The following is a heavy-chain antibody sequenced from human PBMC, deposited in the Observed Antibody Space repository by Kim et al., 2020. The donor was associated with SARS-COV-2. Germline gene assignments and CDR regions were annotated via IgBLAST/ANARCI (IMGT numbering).Heavy chain of an antibody. CDR2: LVFDGNNR. J-gene: IGHJ4*02. V-gene: IGHV3-30*02. CDR3: VKRGLDAFDY. CDR1: GFTFSAYG. Sequence: GGSLRLSCVASGFTFSAYGIYWARQAPGKGLEWVALLVFDGNNRVYADAVKGRFTISRDSYENALYLQMDSLRAEDTAIYYCVKRGLDAFDYWGQGTLVTVSS. D-gene: IGHD1-1*01.